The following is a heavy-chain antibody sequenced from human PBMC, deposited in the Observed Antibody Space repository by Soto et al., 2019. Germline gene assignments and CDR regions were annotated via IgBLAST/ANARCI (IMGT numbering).Heavy chain of an antibody. D-gene: IGHD5-18*01. J-gene: IGHJ4*02. Sequence: PGGSLILSCAASGFTFSSYSMNWVRQAPGKGLEWVSSISSSSSYIYYADSVKGRFTISRDNAKNSLYLQMNSLRAEDTAVYYCARVFQRGYSYGYGFSISHYWGQGTLVTVSS. V-gene: IGHV3-21*01. CDR1: GFTFSSYS. CDR3: ARVFQRGYSYGYGFSISHY. CDR2: ISSSSSYI.